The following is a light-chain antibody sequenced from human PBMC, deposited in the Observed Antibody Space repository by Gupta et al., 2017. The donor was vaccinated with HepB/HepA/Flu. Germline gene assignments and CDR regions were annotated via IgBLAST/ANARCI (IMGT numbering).Light chain of an antibody. CDR3: QKYNRMSGT. CDR1: QSISSW. CDR2: KAA. Sequence: IPMTPSPSTLSASVGDRVTITCRASQSISSWLAWYQQKPGKAPKLLIYKAASLESGVPSRCSGSGAGTEVTLTISSLQQDEGATYYCQKYNRMSGTFGQGTKVEIK. J-gene: IGKJ1*01. V-gene: IGKV1-5*03.